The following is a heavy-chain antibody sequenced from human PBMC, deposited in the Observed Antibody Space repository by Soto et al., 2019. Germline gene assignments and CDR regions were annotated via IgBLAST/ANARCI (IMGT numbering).Heavy chain of an antibody. Sequence: GGSLRLSCEASGFPFMTYWMSWVRQAPGKGLEWVAHMKEEATEKYLDSVKGRFIISRDNAKNSLYLQMNSLRGDDTAVYYCAGGGVYDSGRYHYWGHGTLVTVSS. CDR3: AGGGVYDSGRYHY. CDR2: MKEEATEK. CDR1: GFPFMTYW. D-gene: IGHD6-25*01. J-gene: IGHJ4*01. V-gene: IGHV3-7*01.